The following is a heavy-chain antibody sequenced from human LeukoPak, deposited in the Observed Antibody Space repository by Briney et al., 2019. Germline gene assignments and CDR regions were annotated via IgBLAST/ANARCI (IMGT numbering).Heavy chain of an antibody. V-gene: IGHV4-34*01. CDR1: GGSFSGYY. J-gene: IGHJ4*02. Sequence: SETLSLTCAVYGGSFSGYYWSWIRQPPGKGLEWIGEINHSGSTNYNPSLKSRVTISGDTSKNQFSLKLSSVTAADTAVYYCARVESSGWFDYWGQGTLVTVSS. CDR2: INHSGST. D-gene: IGHD6-19*01. CDR3: ARVESSGWFDY.